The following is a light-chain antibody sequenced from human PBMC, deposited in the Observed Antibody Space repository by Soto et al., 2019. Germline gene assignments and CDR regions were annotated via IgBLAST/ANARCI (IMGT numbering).Light chain of an antibody. CDR2: GGS. CDR3: QQYDNSPMYT. V-gene: IGKV3-20*01. CDR1: QSVRSTY. Sequence: VLTPSPGTLSLSPGERATLSCRAGQSVRSTYLAWYQQKPGQAPRLLIYGGSNRATGIPDRFSGSGSGTDFTLTISRLEPEDSAVYYCQQYDNSPMYTFGQGTKLEIK. J-gene: IGKJ2*01.